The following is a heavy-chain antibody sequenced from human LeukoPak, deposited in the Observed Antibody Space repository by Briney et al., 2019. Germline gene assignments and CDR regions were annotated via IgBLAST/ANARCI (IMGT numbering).Heavy chain of an antibody. CDR3: ARIERLSESRSFDY. V-gene: IGHV4-31*03. CDR2: IYYSGTS. CDR1: GGSISSGGYY. J-gene: IGHJ4*02. D-gene: IGHD1-1*01. Sequence: SQTLSLTCTVSGGSISSGGYYWSWIRQHPGKGLEWIGHIYYSGTSFYNPSLTSRVTISVDTYKNQFSLKLTSVNDADTAVYYCARIERLSESRSFDYWGQGTLVTVSS.